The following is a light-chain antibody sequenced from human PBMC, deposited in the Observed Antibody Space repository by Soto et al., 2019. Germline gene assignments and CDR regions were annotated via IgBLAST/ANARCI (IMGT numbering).Light chain of an antibody. CDR2: AAS. V-gene: IGKV1-12*01. CDR1: QGISSW. J-gene: IGKJ5*01. Sequence: DIQMTQSPSSVSASLGDRVTIXXRASQGISSWLAWYQQKPGKAPKVXIYAASSLQSGVPSRFSGSGAGTDFILSINSLQPEDFAVYYCQQSYTIPTTFGQGTRLEI. CDR3: QQSYTIPTT.